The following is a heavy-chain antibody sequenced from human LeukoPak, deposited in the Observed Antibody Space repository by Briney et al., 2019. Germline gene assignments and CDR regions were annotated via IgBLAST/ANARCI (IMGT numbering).Heavy chain of an antibody. CDR2: IHYSGST. V-gene: IGHV4-59*02. J-gene: IGHJ4*02. CDR3: ARGAYTSGWPDY. D-gene: IGHD6-19*01. CDR1: GDSVTTYY. Sequence: SETLSLTCTVSGDSVTTYYCSWIRQHPGKGLEWIGYIHYSGSTDYNPSLKSRVTLSLDTSKNQFSLKLSSVTAADTAVYYCARGAYTSGWPDYWGQGTLVTVSA.